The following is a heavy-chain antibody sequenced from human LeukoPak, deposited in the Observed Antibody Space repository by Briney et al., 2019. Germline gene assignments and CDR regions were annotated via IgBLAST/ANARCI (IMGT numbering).Heavy chain of an antibody. J-gene: IGHJ6*02. CDR3: AGEAAARYYYYYGMNV. Sequence: PGGSLRLSCAASGXMFSTYGMHWVRQAPGKGLEWVAGTWYDGSNKYYVDSVKGRFTISRDNSKNTLYLQMNSLRAEDTAVYYCAGEAAARYYYYYGMNVWGQGTTVAVSS. D-gene: IGHD6-13*01. CDR2: TWYDGSNK. CDR1: GXMFSTYG. V-gene: IGHV3-33*01.